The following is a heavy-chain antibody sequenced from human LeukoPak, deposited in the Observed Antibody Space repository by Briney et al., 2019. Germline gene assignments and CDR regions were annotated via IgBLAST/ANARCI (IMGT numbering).Heavy chain of an antibody. J-gene: IGHJ5*01. CDR1: GFTFSNYW. D-gene: IGHD3-3*01. CDR3: VRDWDHYDFDS. V-gene: IGHV3-74*01. CDR2: INPAGNYR. Sequence: GGSLRLSCAASGFTFSNYWIHWVRHVPGKGLVWVSRINPAGNYRNCADSVEGRFTISRDNARNTVYLQMNSLRAEDTALFYCVRDWDHYDFDSWGQGTLVIVSS.